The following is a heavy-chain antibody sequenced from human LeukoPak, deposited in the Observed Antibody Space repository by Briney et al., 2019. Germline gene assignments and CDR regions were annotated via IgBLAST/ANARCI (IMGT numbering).Heavy chain of an antibody. Sequence: GGSLRLSCAASGFTFSSYGMHWVRQAPGKGLEGVAFIRYDGSNKYYADSVKGRFTISRDNSTNTLYLQMNSLRATDPAVYYCAKGGSQGGSYLFDYRGQGTLVTVSS. D-gene: IGHD1-26*01. CDR1: GFTFSSYG. CDR3: AKGGSQGGSYLFDY. V-gene: IGHV3-30*02. J-gene: IGHJ4*02. CDR2: IRYDGSNK.